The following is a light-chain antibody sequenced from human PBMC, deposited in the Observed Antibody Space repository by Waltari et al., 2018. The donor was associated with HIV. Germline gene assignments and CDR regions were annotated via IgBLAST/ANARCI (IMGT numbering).Light chain of an antibody. V-gene: IGLV2-11*01. Sequence: QSALTQPRSVSGSPGQSVTISCTGTSSHVGGYNSGSWYQQHPGKAPKILIYEVSKGPSGVPDRFSGSKSGNTASLTISGLRADDEADYYCCSYGGTYNVFGTGTKVTIL. CDR3: CSYGGTYNV. CDR1: SSHVGGYNS. CDR2: EVS. J-gene: IGLJ1*01.